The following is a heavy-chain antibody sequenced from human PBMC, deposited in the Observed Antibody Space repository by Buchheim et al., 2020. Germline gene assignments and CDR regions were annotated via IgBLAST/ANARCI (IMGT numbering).Heavy chain of an antibody. Sequence: QVQLQQWGAGLLKPSETLSLTCAVFGGSFSDYYWSWIRLPPGKGLEWIGDINHSGSTNYSPSLKSRVTISVDTSTNHLSLKLSSMTAAGTAVYYCARGPTVAAESTFYVDYWGQGTL. CDR1: GGSFSDYY. CDR3: ARGPTVAAESTFYVDY. J-gene: IGHJ4*02. CDR2: INHSGST. V-gene: IGHV4-34*01. D-gene: IGHD6-13*01.